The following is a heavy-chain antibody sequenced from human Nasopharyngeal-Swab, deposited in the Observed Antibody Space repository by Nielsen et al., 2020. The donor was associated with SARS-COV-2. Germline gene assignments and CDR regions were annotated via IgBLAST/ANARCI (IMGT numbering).Heavy chain of an antibody. V-gene: IGHV3-21*01. Sequence: VRQAPGKGLEWVSSISSSSSYIYYADSVKGRFTISRDNAKNSLYLQMNSVRAEDTAVYYCARGSRGSYSYWGQGTLVTVSS. D-gene: IGHD1-26*01. CDR2: ISSSSSYI. CDR3: ARGSRGSYSY. J-gene: IGHJ4*02.